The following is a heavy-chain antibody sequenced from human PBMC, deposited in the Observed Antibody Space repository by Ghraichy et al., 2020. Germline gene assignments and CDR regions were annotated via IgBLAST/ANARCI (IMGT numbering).Heavy chain of an antibody. V-gene: IGHV5-51*01. J-gene: IGHJ4*02. CDR2: IYPGDSDT. D-gene: IGHD3-10*01. CDR3: ASSEYYGSGNWLTPFDY. Sequence: GGSLNISCKGSGYKFTSYWIGWVRQMPVKGLEWMGIIYPGDSDTRYSPSFQGQVTISADNSIRTAYLQWSGLKASDTAMYYCASSEYYGSGNWLTPFDYWGQGTPVTVSS. CDR1: GYKFTSYW.